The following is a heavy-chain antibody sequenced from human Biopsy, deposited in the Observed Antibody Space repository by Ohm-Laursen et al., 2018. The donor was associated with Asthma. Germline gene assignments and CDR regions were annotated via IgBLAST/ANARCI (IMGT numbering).Heavy chain of an antibody. J-gene: IGHJ4*02. Sequence: RSLRLSCAAPGFTFSDYYMSWIRQAPGKGLEWLALIWYDGINKFYADSVKGRITVSRDQSKSTLYLQINSLRADDTAVYYCARDFGNRYSETHLEYWGQGTLVTVSS. CDR1: GFTFSDYY. CDR3: ARDFGNRYSETHLEY. V-gene: IGHV3-33*08. CDR2: IWYDGINK. D-gene: IGHD3-10*01.